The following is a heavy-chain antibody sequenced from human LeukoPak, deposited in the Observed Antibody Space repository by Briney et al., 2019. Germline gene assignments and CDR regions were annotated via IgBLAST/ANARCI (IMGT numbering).Heavy chain of an antibody. CDR1: SGSISTSNYY. CDR3: ASLRTGDFDY. CDR2: IFYSGST. J-gene: IGHJ4*02. Sequence: SETLSLTCTVSSGSISTSNYYWGWVRQPPGKALEWIGNIFYSGSTYYSPSLKSRVTILLDTSKNQFSLKLSSVTAADTAVYYCASLRTGDFDYWGQGALVTVSS. V-gene: IGHV4-39*01. D-gene: IGHD3-10*01.